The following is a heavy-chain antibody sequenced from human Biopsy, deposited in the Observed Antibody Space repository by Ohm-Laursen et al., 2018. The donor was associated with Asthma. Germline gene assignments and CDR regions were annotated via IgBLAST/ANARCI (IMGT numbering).Heavy chain of an antibody. CDR1: GDSLGSFINYA. V-gene: IGHV1-69*01. CDR3: ARTYYDFLTGQVNDAFAM. Sequence: SSVKVSCKASGDSLGSFINYAISWVRQAPRQGLEWMGGLIPVLGTADYAPMFEGRVTITADESTSTAYMLLSGLRSEDTAVYYCARTYYDFLTGQVNDAFAMWGQGTMVTVSS. CDR2: LIPVLGTA. J-gene: IGHJ3*02. D-gene: IGHD3-9*01.